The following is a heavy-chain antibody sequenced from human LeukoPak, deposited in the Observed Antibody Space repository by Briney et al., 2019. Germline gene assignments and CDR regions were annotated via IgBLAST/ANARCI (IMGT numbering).Heavy chain of an antibody. CDR1: GYTFINYY. D-gene: IGHD1-1*01. V-gene: IGHV1-46*01. J-gene: IGHJ4*02. CDR3: ARHSLPGTTPFDY. CDR2: INPSGGSM. Sequence: VASVKVSCKASGYTFINYYIHWVRQAPGQGLEWVGIINPSGGSMTYAQKLQGRVSMTRDTSTSTVYMELSSLESDDTALYYCARHSLPGTTPFDYWGQGTLVTVSS.